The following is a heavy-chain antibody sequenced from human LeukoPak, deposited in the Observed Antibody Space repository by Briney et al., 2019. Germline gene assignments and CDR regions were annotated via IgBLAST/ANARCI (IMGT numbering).Heavy chain of an antibody. CDR1: GFTFSSYT. V-gene: IGHV3-21*04. CDR3: ARGDDSGYYDYFDY. J-gene: IGHJ4*02. CDR2: ISDSGTYI. Sequence: GGSLRLSCAASGFTFSSYTMNWVRQAPGKGLEWVSSISDSGTYIYYADSVKGRFTISRDFSKNTVFLHMNSLRAEDTAMYYCARGDDSGYYDYFDYWGQGALVTVSS. D-gene: IGHD3-22*01.